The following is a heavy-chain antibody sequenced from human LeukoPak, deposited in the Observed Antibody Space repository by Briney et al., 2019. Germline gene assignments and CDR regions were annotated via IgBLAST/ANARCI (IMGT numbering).Heavy chain of an antibody. CDR3: ARSEGSGSYYYWFDP. V-gene: IGHV1-69*13. D-gene: IGHD1-26*01. CDR1: GGTFSSYA. CDR2: IIPIFGTA. J-gene: IGHJ5*02. Sequence: ASVKVSCKASGGTFSSYAISWVRQAPGQGLEWMGGIIPIFGTANYAQKFQGRVTITADESTSTAYMELSSLRSEDTAVYYCARSEGSGSYYYWFDPWGQGTLVTVSS.